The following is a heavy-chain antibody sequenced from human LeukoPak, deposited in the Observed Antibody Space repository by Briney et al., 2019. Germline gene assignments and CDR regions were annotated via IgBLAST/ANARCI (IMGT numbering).Heavy chain of an antibody. D-gene: IGHD1-1*01. V-gene: IGHV3-7*01. CDR2: INHDGRKK. CDR1: GFSFSTYW. CDR3: ATVTSYRVDY. J-gene: IGHJ4*02. Sequence: PGGSLRLSCGASGFSFSTYWMSWVRQAPGKGLEWVANINHDGRKKPYVDSVKGRFTISRDNAKNSLFPQMNSLRPEDTAVYYCATVTSYRVDYWGQGTLVTVSS.